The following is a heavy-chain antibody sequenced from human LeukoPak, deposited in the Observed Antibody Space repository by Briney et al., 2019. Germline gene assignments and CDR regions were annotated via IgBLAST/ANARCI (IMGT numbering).Heavy chain of an antibody. CDR2: INPKSGGT. Sequence: ASVKVSCKASGYTFTVYYINWVRQAPGQGLEWLGRINPKSGGTHYAQKFQGRVTMTRDMSISTAYMELSRLRSDDTAVYYCARSYCGGDCPMIDFDYWGQGTLVTVSS. J-gene: IGHJ4*02. CDR1: GYTFTVYY. V-gene: IGHV1-2*06. D-gene: IGHD2-21*02. CDR3: ARSYCGGDCPMIDFDY.